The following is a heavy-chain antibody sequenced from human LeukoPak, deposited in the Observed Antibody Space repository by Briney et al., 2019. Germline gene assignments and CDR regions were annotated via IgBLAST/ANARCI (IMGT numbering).Heavy chain of an antibody. D-gene: IGHD3-22*01. CDR3: AKDLWDYYYDSSGYHDAFDI. CDR1: GLSVSSNY. V-gene: IGHV3-53*05. Sequence: PGGSLRLSCAASGLSVSSNYMTWVRQAPGKGLEWASVIYSGGSTYYADSVKGRFTISRDNSKNTLYLQMNSLRAEDTAVYYCAKDLWDYYYDSSGYHDAFDIWGQGTMVTVSS. CDR2: IYSGGST. J-gene: IGHJ3*02.